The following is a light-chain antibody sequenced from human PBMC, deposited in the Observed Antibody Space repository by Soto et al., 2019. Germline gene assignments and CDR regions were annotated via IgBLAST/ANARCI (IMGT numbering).Light chain of an antibody. V-gene: IGKV3-20*01. J-gene: IGKJ1*01. CDR1: QSVSNNY. CDR2: GAS. CDR3: QQYGSSAT. Sequence: EIVLTQSPGTLSLSPGERATLSCRASQSVSNNYLSWYQQKPGQAPRLLIYGASNRATGIPDRFSGSGSGTDFTLTIRRLEPEDFAVYDCQQYGSSATFGQWTKVEIK.